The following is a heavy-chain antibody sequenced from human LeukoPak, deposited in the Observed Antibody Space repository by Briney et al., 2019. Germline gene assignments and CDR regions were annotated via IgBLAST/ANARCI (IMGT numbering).Heavy chain of an antibody. CDR2: IYYSGST. D-gene: IGHD1-26*01. CDR3: ARHEYSGSYYGLSWFDP. CDR1: GGSISSSGHY. J-gene: IGHJ5*02. Sequence: SETLSLTCTVSGGSISSSGHYWGWIRQPPGKGLEWIASIYYSGSTYYNPSLKSRVTISVDTSKNQLSLKLSSLTAADTAVYYCARHEYSGSYYGLSWFDPWGQGTLVTVSS. V-gene: IGHV4-39*01.